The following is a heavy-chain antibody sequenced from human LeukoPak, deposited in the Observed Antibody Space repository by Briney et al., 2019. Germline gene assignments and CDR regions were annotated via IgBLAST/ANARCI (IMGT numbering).Heavy chain of an antibody. CDR2: INHSGST. V-gene: IGHV4-34*01. Sequence: PSETLSLTGAVYGGSFSGYYWSWIRQPPGKGLEWIGEINHSGSTNYNPSLKSRVTISVDTSKNQFSLKLSSVTAADTAVYYCARGSKSFGVVAKLDYWGQGTLVTVSS. CDR3: ARGSKSFGVVAKLDY. J-gene: IGHJ4*02. D-gene: IGHD3-3*01. CDR1: GGSFSGYY.